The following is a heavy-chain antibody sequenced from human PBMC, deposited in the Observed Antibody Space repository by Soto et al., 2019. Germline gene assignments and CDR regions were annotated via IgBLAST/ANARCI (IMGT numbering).Heavy chain of an antibody. D-gene: IGHD5-18*01. CDR1: GGSISSSSFY. CDR3: ARASNKRGYSYGPDY. J-gene: IGHJ4*02. V-gene: IGHV4-39*01. Sequence: SETLSLTCAVSGGSISSSSFYWGWIRQPPGKGLEWIGSFYYSESTYYNPSLKSRVIISVDTSKNQFSLKLSSVTAADTAVYYCARASNKRGYSYGPDYWGQGPLVTVSS. CDR2: FYYSEST.